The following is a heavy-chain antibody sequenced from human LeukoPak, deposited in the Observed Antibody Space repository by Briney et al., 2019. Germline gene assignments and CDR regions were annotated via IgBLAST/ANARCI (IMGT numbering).Heavy chain of an antibody. D-gene: IGHD1-1*01. CDR1: GFTFSDFW. CDR2: IKEDGTEK. CDR3: ARERTETVAGFDY. J-gene: IGHJ4*02. V-gene: IGHV3-7*01. Sequence: PGGSLRLSCAGSGFTFSDFWMTWVRQTPGKGLEWVANIKEDGTEKNLVDSVKGRFTISRDNAKNSLYLQMNSLRAEDTAVYYCARERTETVAGFDYWGQGTLVTVSS.